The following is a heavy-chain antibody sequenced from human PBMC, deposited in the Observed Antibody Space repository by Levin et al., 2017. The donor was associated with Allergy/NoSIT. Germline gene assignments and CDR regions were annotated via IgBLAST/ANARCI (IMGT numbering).Heavy chain of an antibody. CDR1: GFTFSSYA. Sequence: GGSLRLSCAASGFTFSSYAMHWVRQAPGKGLEWVAVISYDGSNKYYADSVKGRFTISRDNSKNTLYLQMNSLRAEDTAVYYCARDHPIVGARVGHYYYYGMDGWGQGTTVTVSS. D-gene: IGHD1-26*01. J-gene: IGHJ6*02. CDR2: ISYDGSNK. V-gene: IGHV3-30*04. CDR3: ARDHPIVGARVGHYYYYGMDG.